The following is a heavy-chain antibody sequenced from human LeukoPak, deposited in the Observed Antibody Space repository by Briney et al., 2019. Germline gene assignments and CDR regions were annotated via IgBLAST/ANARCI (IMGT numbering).Heavy chain of an antibody. Sequence: PGESLEISGQGSGSLFTSYWISGARQLHGKGREGMGRIDTSDSYTNYSPSFQGHVTISADKSISTAYLQWSSLKASDTAMYYCARHLPYYYYGMDVWGKGTTVTVSS. V-gene: IGHV5-10-1*01. CDR2: IDTSDSYT. CDR3: ARHLPYYYYGMDV. CDR1: GSLFTSYW. J-gene: IGHJ6*04.